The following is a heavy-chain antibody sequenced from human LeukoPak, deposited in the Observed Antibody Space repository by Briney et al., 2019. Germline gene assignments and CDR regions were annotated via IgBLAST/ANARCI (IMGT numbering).Heavy chain of an antibody. CDR1: GFTFSSYA. J-gene: IGHJ4*02. D-gene: IGHD3-10*01. Sequence: GGSLRLSCAASGFTFSSYAMSWVRQAPGKGLEWVANIKEDGSRTNYMDSVKGRFTISRDNAKNSLSLQMNSLRDEDTAVYYCARDLPDGTRGLFDYWGQGTPVTVSS. CDR3: ARDLPDGTRGLFDY. V-gene: IGHV3-7*01. CDR2: IKEDGSRT.